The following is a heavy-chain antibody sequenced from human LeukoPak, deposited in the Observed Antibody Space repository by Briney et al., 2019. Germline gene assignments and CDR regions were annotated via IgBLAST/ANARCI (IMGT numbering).Heavy chain of an antibody. CDR2: MYPGGST. D-gene: IGHD5-24*01. CDR1: GFTVSSDY. V-gene: IGHV3-53*01. CDR3: ARETFTIPFDY. Sequence: GGSLRLSCAASGFTVSSDYVSWVRQAPGKGLEWVSVMYPGGSTHYADSVRGRFTISRDNSKNTVYLHMNSLRVDDTAVYYCARETFTIPFDYCGQGTLVTVSS. J-gene: IGHJ4*02.